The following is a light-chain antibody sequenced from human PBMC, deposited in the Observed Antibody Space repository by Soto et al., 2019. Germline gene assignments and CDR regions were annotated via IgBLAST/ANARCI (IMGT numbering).Light chain of an antibody. J-gene: IGKJ4*01. CDR3: QQYDTLPLT. Sequence: DIQMTQTPTSLSASVGDTVIITCPASQDISKYLNWYQQKPGKAPNLLIYDASNLGTGVPPRFTGSGSGTDFSLINSNLQPEDIATYYCQQYDTLPLTFGGGTKVEIK. V-gene: IGKV1-33*01. CDR1: QDISKY. CDR2: DAS.